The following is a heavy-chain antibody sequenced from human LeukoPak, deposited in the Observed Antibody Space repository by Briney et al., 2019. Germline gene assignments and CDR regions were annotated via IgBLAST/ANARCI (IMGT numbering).Heavy chain of an antibody. CDR2: ISGSGGST. CDR3: AKVRSSGSYRGVFDY. CDR1: GFTFSSYW. D-gene: IGHD1-26*01. V-gene: IGHV3-23*01. Sequence: GGSLRLSCAASGFTFSSYWMHWVRQAPGKGLEWVSAISGSGGSTYYADSVKGRFTISRDNSKNTLYLQMNSLRAEDTAVYYCAKVRSSGSYRGVFDYWGQGTLVTVSS. J-gene: IGHJ4*02.